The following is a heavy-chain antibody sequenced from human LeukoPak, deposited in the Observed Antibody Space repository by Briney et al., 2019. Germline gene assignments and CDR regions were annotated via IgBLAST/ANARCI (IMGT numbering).Heavy chain of an antibody. CDR2: IYYTGSS. CDR3: ARVTAVAGRIFDY. J-gene: IGHJ4*02. Sequence: SETLSLTCTVSGGSVSDYYWSWIRQSPGKGLEWIGYIYYTGSSSYNPSLRSRVTISADTSKNQFSLKLSSVTAADTAVYYCARVTAVAGRIFDYWGQGTLVTVSS. V-gene: IGHV4-59*08. D-gene: IGHD6-19*01. CDR1: GGSVSDYY.